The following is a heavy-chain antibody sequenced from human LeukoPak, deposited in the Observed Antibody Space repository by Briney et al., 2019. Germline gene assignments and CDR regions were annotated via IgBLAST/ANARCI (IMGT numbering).Heavy chain of an antibody. CDR3: ARNHFAQAGNYERYFDY. D-gene: IGHD4-11*01. CDR1: GGTFSSYA. J-gene: IGHJ4*02. Sequence: SVKVSCKASGGTFSSYAISWVRQAPGQGLEWMGRIIPIFGTANYAQKFQGRVTITTDESTSTAYMELSSLRSEDTAVYYCARNHFAQAGNYERYFDYWGQGTLVTVSS. CDR2: IIPIFGTA. V-gene: IGHV1-69*05.